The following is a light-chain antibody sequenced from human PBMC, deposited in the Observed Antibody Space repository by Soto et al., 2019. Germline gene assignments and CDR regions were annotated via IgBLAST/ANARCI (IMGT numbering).Light chain of an antibody. J-gene: IGKJ1*01. V-gene: IGKV1-5*03. Sequence: DIQMTQSPSTLSASVGDRVAITCRASQSINNLLVWYQQKPGKAPKLLIYKASRLEIGVPSRFSRSGSGTEFTLTISSLQPDDFATYYCQQYYSYPWTFGQGTKVEIK. CDR1: QSINNL. CDR2: KAS. CDR3: QQYYSYPWT.